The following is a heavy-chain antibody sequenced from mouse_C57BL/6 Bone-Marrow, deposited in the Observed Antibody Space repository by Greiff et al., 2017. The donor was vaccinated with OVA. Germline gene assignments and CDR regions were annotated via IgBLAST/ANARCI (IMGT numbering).Heavy chain of an antibody. Sequence: QVQLQQSVAELVKPGASVRMSCKASGYTFTSYWITWVKQRPGQGLEWIGDIYPGSGSTNYNEKFKSKATLTVDTSSSTAYMQLSSLTSEDSAVYYCAREEVTTVYYAMDYWGQGTSVTVSS. CDR3: AREEVTTVYYAMDY. CDR2: IYPGSGST. CDR1: GYTFTSYW. D-gene: IGHD2-2*01. V-gene: IGHV1-55*01. J-gene: IGHJ4*01.